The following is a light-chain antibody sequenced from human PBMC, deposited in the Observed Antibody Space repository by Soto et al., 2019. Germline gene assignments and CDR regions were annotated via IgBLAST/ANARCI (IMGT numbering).Light chain of an antibody. CDR3: QQRSDWPFT. Sequence: EIVMTQSPATLSLSPWVRATLSCRASQSLTTDLAWYQQKPGQPPRLLIYGASTRATDFPARFSGSGSGTDFTLTISSLEPEDFAVYYCQQRSDWPFTFGPGTKVDIK. CDR2: GAS. CDR1: QSLTTD. V-gene: IGKV3-11*01. J-gene: IGKJ3*01.